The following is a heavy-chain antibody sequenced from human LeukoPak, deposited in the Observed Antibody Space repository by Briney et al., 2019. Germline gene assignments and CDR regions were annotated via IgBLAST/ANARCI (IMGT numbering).Heavy chain of an antibody. CDR2: ISSSGYTI. CDR1: GFTFSDFY. D-gene: IGHD5-24*01. J-gene: IGHJ4*02. V-gene: IGHV3-11*04. Sequence: GGSLRLSCGASGFTFSDFYIHWIRQAPGKGLEWISYISSSGYTIKYADSVKGRFSISRDTARNSLYLQMNSLRAEDTAVYYCAREGSVEMATSLDYWGQGTQVTVSS. CDR3: AREGSVEMATSLDY.